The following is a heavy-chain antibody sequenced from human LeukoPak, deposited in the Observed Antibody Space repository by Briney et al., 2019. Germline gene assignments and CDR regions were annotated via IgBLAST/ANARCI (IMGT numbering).Heavy chain of an antibody. CDR3: AREVSYGGPDTYYYYYYGMDV. J-gene: IGHJ6*02. CDR1: GFTVSSNY. D-gene: IGHD4-23*01. V-gene: IGHV3-7*03. CDR2: IKQDGSEK. Sequence: GGSLRLSCAASGFTVSSNYMSWVRQAPGKGLEWVANIKQDGSEKYYVDSVKGRFTISRDNAKNSLYLQMNSLRAEDTAVYYCAREVSYGGPDTYYYYYYGMDVWGQGTTVTVSS.